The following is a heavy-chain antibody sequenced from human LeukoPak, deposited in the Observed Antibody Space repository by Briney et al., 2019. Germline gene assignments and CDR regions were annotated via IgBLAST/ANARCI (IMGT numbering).Heavy chain of an antibody. D-gene: IGHD6-19*01. Sequence: PGGSLRLSCSASGFTFSSYSMNWVRQAPGKGLEWVSSISSSSSYIYYADSVKGRFTISRDNAKNSLYLQMNSLRAEDTAVYYCAREEYSSGWYYFDYWGQGTLVTVSS. CDR2: ISSSSSYI. V-gene: IGHV3-21*01. J-gene: IGHJ4*02. CDR1: GFTFSSYS. CDR3: AREEYSSGWYYFDY.